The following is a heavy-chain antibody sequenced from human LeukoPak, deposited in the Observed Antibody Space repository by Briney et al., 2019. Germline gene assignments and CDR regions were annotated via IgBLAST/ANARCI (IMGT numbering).Heavy chain of an antibody. CDR2: INQDGSER. Sequence: GGSLRLSCAASRFTFSNYWMTWVRQAPGKGLEWVAHINQDGSERYYVDTVKGRFTISRDNAKSSLYLQMNSLRAEDTAVYYCAKLPYGSGSYYREPFDPWGQGTLVTVSS. J-gene: IGHJ5*02. CDR1: RFTFSNYW. V-gene: IGHV3-7*01. CDR3: AKLPYGSGSYYREPFDP. D-gene: IGHD3-10*01.